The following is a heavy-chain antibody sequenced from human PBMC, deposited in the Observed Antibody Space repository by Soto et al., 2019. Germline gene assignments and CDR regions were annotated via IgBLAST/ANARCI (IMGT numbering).Heavy chain of an antibody. V-gene: IGHV4-31*02. CDR1: GVSISSRGYC. CDR2: IYYSGST. Sequence: SEPLSLTWTVSGVSISSRGYCWSCIRQHPGKGLEWIGYIYYSGSTYYNPSLKSRVTISVDTSKNQFSLKLSSVTAADTAVYYCAGGHVLASIAARPIFDYWGQGTLVTAPQ. CDR3: AGGHVLASIAARPIFDY. D-gene: IGHD6-6*01. J-gene: IGHJ4*02.